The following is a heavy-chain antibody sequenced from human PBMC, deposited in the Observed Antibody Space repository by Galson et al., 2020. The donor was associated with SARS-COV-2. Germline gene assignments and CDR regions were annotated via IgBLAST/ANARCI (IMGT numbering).Heavy chain of an antibody. CDR3: ARYDQLGAAGTGGFAF. CDR1: GGSITSYY. V-gene: IGHV4-59*01. D-gene: IGHD6-13*01. CDR2: FYVTGIT. Sequence: SETLSLTCTVSGGSITSYYWGWIRQPPGKGLEWIGYFYVTGITNYNPSLKSRVTISADMSKNQFSLKVSSVTAADTAVYYCARYDQLGAAGTGGFAFWGQGILVTVSS. J-gene: IGHJ4*02.